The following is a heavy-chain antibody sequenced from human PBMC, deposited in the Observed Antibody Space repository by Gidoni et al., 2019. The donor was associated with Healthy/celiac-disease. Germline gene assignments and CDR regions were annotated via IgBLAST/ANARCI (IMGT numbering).Heavy chain of an antibody. Sequence: EVQLVESGGGLVQPGRSLSLSCTASGFTFGDYAMSWVRQAPGKGLEWVGFIRSKAYGGTTEYAASVKGRFTISRDDSKSIAYLQMNSLKTEDTAVYYCTTHYYDSSGYMEGWFDPWGQGTLVTVSS. D-gene: IGHD3-22*01. V-gene: IGHV3-49*04. J-gene: IGHJ5*02. CDR2: IRSKAYGGTT. CDR3: TTHYYDSSGYMEGWFDP. CDR1: GFTFGDYA.